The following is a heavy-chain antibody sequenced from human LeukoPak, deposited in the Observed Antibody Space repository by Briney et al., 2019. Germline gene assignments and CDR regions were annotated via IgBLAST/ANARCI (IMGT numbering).Heavy chain of an antibody. CDR3: ARHLGAVDAFDI. CDR1: GGSVINTN. V-gene: IGHV3-72*01. J-gene: IGHJ3*02. Sequence: LSLTCGVSGGSVINTNWWTWVRQPPGKGLEWVGRIRKKVNSYTTEYVASVKGRFTISRDDSKTSLYLQMNSLKTEDTAVYYCARHLGAVDAFDIWGQGTMVTVSS. D-gene: IGHD3-16*01. CDR2: IRKKVNSYTT.